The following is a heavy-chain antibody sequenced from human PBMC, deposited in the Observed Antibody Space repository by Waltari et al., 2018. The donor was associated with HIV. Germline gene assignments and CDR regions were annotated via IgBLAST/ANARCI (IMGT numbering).Heavy chain of an antibody. CDR2: VHPTNGTA. CDR3: ARGGPLSGPATPFDL. V-gene: IGHV1-46*01. Sequence: QVQLVQSGAEVKKPGESVRLSCRASGYAFTLFYIPWLRQAPGKSPEWQGIVHPTNGTASYTQRFQGRVTMARDTSTSTAYMELTGLKTEDTAFYYCARGGPLSGPATPFDLWGQGTLITVSS. J-gene: IGHJ5*02. CDR1: GYAFTLFY.